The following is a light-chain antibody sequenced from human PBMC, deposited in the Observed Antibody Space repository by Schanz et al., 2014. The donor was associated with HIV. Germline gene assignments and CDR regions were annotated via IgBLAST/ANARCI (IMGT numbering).Light chain of an antibody. J-gene: IGKJ5*01. CDR2: GAS. V-gene: IGKV1-39*01. Sequence: DIQMTQSPSSLSASVGDRVTITCRASQSISSYLNWYQHKPGKAPTLLIYGASSLRSGVPARFSGSGSGTDFTLTISSLQPEDFATYYCQQYDSSPVTFGQGTRLETK. CDR3: QQYDSSPVT. CDR1: QSISSY.